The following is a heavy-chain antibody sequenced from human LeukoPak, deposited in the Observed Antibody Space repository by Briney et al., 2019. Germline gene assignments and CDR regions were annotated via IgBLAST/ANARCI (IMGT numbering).Heavy chain of an antibody. V-gene: IGHV4-59*06. CDR2: IYYSGST. J-gene: IGHJ6*02. Sequence: PSETLSLTCTVSGGSISSYYWSWIRQHPGKGLEWIGYIYYSGSTYYNPSLKSRVTISVDTSKNQFSLKLSSVTAADTAVYYCARGMNWGYYYYYYGMDVWGQGTTVTVSS. CDR1: GGSISSYY. CDR3: ARGMNWGYYYYYYGMDV. D-gene: IGHD7-27*01.